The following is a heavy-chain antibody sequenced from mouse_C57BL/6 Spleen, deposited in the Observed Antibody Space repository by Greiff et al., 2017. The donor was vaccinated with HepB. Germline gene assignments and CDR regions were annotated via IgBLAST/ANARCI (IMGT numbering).Heavy chain of an antibody. CDR3: ARERLFFYAMDY. CDR1: GFTFSSYA. Sequence: GHLVESGGGLVKPGGSLKLSCAASGFTFSSYAMSWVRQTPEKRLEWVATISDGGSYTYYPDNVKGRFTISRDNAKNNLYLQMSHLKSEDTAMYYCARERLFFYAMDYWGQGTSVTVSS. J-gene: IGHJ4*01. D-gene: IGHD1-1*02. V-gene: IGHV5-4*01. CDR2: ISDGGSYT.